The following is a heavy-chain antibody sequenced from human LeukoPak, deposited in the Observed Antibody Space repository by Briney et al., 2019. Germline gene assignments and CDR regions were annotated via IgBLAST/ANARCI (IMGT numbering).Heavy chain of an antibody. CDR3: ARDRTLPGDAFDI. Sequence: KPSETLSLTCTVSGGSISSYHWSWIRQPPGKGLEWIGYIYYSGGTNYNPSLKSRVTISVDTSKNQFSLKLSSVTAADTAVYYCARDRTLPGDAFDIWGQGTMVTVSS. CDR1: GGSISSYH. V-gene: IGHV4-59*01. CDR2: IYYSGGT. J-gene: IGHJ3*02. D-gene: IGHD1-14*01.